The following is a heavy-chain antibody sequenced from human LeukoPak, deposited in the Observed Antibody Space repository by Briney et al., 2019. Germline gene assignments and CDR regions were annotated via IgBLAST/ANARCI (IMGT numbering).Heavy chain of an antibody. D-gene: IGHD3-3*01. CDR2: IYYSGST. V-gene: IGHV4-59*01. CDR1: GGSTSSYY. Sequence: SETLSLTCTVSGGSTSSYYWSWIRQPPGKGLEWIGYIYYSGSTNYNPSLKSRVTISVDTSKNQFSLKLSSVTAADTAVYYCAREAVYYDFWSGYYTYGNFDYWGQGTLVTVSS. J-gene: IGHJ4*02. CDR3: AREAVYYDFWSGYYTYGNFDY.